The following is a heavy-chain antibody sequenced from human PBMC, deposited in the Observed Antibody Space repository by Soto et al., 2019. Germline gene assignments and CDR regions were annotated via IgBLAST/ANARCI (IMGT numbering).Heavy chain of an antibody. CDR3: AREYSSIFDY. D-gene: IGHD6-19*01. CDR1: GGSISSGGYS. V-gene: IGHV4-30-2*01. J-gene: IGHJ4*02. Sequence: SETLTLTCAVSGGSISSGGYSWSWIRQPPGKGLEWIGYIYHSGRTYYNPSLKSRVTISVDRSKNQFSLKLSSVTAADTAVYYCAREYSSIFDYWGQGNLVTVSS. CDR2: IYHSGRT.